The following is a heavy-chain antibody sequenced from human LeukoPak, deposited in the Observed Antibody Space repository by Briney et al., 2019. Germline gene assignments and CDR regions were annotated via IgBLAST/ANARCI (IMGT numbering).Heavy chain of an antibody. CDR2: IYYSGYT. D-gene: IGHD3-3*01. J-gene: IGHJ4*02. CDR1: GGSIGSRSYY. V-gene: IGHV4-39*01. CDR3: ARGLNDSWTGENY. Sequence: SETLSLTCTVSGGSIGSRSYYWGWIRQPPGKGLEWIGSIYYSGYTYYNPSLKSRVTISVDTSKSQFSLKVRYVTAADTAVYYCARGLNDSWTGENYWGQGTLVTVSS.